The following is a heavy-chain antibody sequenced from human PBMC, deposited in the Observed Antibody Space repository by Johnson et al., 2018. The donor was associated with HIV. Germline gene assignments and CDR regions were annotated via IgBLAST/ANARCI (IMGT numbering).Heavy chain of an antibody. Sequence: MLLVESGGGLVQPGGSPRLSCAASGFIFSSYWMSWVRQTPGKGLEWVANIKQDGSEKYYVDSVKGRFTISRDNAKKSLFLQMNSLRAEDTAVYYCARDGAIPPGQYCSGGSCYPLDHDAVDIWGQGTMVTVSS. V-gene: IGHV3-7*01. CDR2: IKQDGSEK. CDR3: ARDGAIPPGQYCSGGSCYPLDHDAVDI. D-gene: IGHD2-15*01. J-gene: IGHJ3*02. CDR1: GFIFSSYW.